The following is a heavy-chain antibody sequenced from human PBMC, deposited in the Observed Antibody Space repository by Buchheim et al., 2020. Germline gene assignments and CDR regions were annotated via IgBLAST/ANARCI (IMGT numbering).Heavy chain of an antibody. CDR1: GFTFSDYY. V-gene: IGHV3-11*06. CDR2: ISSSSSYT. CDR3: ARIEVVVAATLPNYFDH. D-gene: IGHD2-15*01. J-gene: IGHJ4*02. Sequence: QVQLVESGGGLVKPGGSLRLSCAASGFTFSDYYMSWIRQAPGKGLEWVSYISSSSSYTNYADSVKSRFTISRDNAQNSLYLQMNSLRAEDTAVYYCARIEVVVAATLPNYFDHGGQGTL.